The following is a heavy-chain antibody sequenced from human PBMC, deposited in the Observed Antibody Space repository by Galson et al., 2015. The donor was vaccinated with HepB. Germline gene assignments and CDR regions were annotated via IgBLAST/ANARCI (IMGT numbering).Heavy chain of an antibody. V-gene: IGHV3-23*01. CDR3: AKVSAVADTRFFEY. CDR1: GFTFSNYA. J-gene: IGHJ4*02. CDR2: IYAVGTT. D-gene: IGHD2-15*01. Sequence: SLRLSCATTGFTFSNYAMNWVRQAPGKGLEWVSNIYAVGTTSYADSVKGRFTISRDNSKNTLYLQMNSVRVEDTAVYYCAKVSAVADTRFFEYWGPGTLVTVSS.